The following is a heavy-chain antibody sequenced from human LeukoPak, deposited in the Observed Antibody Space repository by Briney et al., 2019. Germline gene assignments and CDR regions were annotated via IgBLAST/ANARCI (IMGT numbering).Heavy chain of an antibody. D-gene: IGHD3-9*01. Sequence: GGSLRLSCAASGFTFSSYWMSWVRQAPGKGLEWVANIKQDGSEKYYVDSVKGRFTISRDNAKNSLYLQMNSLRAGDTAVYYCARFTPRYLGAFDIWGQGTMVTVSS. CDR2: IKQDGSEK. J-gene: IGHJ3*02. CDR1: GFTFSSYW. V-gene: IGHV3-7*03. CDR3: ARFTPRYLGAFDI.